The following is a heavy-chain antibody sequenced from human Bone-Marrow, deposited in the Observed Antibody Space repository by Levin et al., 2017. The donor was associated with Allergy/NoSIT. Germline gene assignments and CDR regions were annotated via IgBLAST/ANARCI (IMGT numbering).Heavy chain of an antibody. V-gene: IGHV4-59*08. J-gene: IGHJ5*01. CDR2: IYYSGST. CDR3: ARQAVPAAMNGFDS. Sequence: MASETLSLTCTVSGASISSFYWSWIRQPPGKGLEWIGYIYYSGSTNYSPPLKSRVSMSADMSRNQVYLTMSSVTAADTAVYYCARQAVPAAMNGFDSWGQGTLVTVSS. D-gene: IGHD2-2*01. CDR1: GASISSFY.